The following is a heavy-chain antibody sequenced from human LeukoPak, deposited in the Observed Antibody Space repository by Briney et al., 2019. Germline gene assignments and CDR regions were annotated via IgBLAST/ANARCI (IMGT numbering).Heavy chain of an antibody. J-gene: IGHJ4*02. CDR1: GFTFSSYG. Sequence: PGGSLRLSCAASGFTFSSYGMHWVRQAPGKGLEWVAFIRYDGSNKYYADSVKGRFTISRDNSKNTLYLQMNSLRAEDTAVYYCAKVGGATGYYFDSWGQGTLVTVSS. V-gene: IGHV3-30*02. CDR2: IRYDGSNK. D-gene: IGHD3-16*01. CDR3: AKVGGATGYYFDS.